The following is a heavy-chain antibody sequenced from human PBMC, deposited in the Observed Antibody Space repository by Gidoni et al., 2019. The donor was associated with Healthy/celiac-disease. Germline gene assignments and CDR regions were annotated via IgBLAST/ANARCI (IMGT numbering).Heavy chain of an antibody. D-gene: IGHD1-20*01. V-gene: IGHV3-7*01. CDR2: ITQEGSEK. J-gene: IGHJ5*02. CDR3: ARFLGITGTKGIFDP. CDR1: GFTFSSYW. Sequence: CPASGFTFSSYWMSWVRQAPGKGLEWVANITQEGSEKYYVDAVKGRFTIAIDNAKNSLYLQMNSLRAEDTAVYYCARFLGITGTKGIFDPWGQGTLVTVSS.